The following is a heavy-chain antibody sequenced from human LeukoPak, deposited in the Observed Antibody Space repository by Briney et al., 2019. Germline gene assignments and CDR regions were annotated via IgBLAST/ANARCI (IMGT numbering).Heavy chain of an antibody. CDR2: MYYSGGT. J-gene: IGHJ4*02. CDR3: AGTGLFFDY. Sequence: SGTLSLTCRVSGASISGYYWSWIRQPPGKGLEWIGHMYYSGGTTYNPSLKSRVSISLDTSKKHFSPKLSSVTAADTAVYYCAGTGLFFDYWSQGTLVTVSS. V-gene: IGHV4-59*01. D-gene: IGHD7-27*01. CDR1: GASISGYY.